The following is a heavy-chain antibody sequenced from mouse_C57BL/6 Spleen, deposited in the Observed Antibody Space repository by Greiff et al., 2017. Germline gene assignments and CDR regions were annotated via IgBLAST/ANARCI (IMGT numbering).Heavy chain of an antibody. CDR2: ISDGGSYT. CDR1: GFTFSRYA. J-gene: IGHJ2*01. V-gene: IGHV5-4*01. Sequence: EVQLVESGGGLVKPGGSLKLSCAASGFTFSRYAMSWVRQTPEKRLEWVATISDGGSYTYYPDNVKGRFTISRDNAKNNLYLQMSHLRSEDTAMYYCARAYYADYWGQGTTLTVSS. CDR3: ARAYYADY. D-gene: IGHD1-1*01.